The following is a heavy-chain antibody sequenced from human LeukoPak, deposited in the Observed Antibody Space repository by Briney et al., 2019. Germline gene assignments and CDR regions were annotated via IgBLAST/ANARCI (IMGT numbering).Heavy chain of an antibody. J-gene: IGHJ5*02. D-gene: IGHD5-24*01. Sequence: PSETLSLTCTVTGGSIGSTTYYWGWIRQPPGKGLEWIACIFYTGTTYYSPSLKSRVTISVDKAKNQFSLNLSSVTAADTAVYYCARRPVGMAAIREDNWLDPWGQGTLVTVSS. V-gene: IGHV4-39*01. CDR3: ARRPVGMAAIREDNWLDP. CDR1: GGSIGSTTYY. CDR2: IFYTGTT.